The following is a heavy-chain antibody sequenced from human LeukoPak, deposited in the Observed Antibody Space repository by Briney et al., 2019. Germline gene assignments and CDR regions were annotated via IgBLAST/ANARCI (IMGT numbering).Heavy chain of an antibody. Sequence: GGSLRLSCAASGFTFSPYWMHWVRQAPGKGLEWVSLISGDGGSTYYADSVKGRFTISRDNSKNSLYPQMNSLRTEDTALYYCAKDSHYYDSSGYYYVHDAFDIWGQGTMVTVSS. J-gene: IGHJ3*02. CDR1: GFTFSPYW. CDR2: ISGDGGST. CDR3: AKDSHYYDSSGYYYVHDAFDI. V-gene: IGHV3-43*02. D-gene: IGHD3-22*01.